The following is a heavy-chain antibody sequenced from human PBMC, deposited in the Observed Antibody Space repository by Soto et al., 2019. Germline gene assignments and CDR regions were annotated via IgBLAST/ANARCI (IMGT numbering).Heavy chain of an antibody. J-gene: IGHJ4*02. CDR2: INSDGSTT. Sequence: EVQLVESGGDLVQPGGSLRLSCAASGFLFSSYWMHWVRQAPGRGLVWVSRINSDGSTTDYADSVKGRFTISRDNAKNTLFLQMNSLRAEDTAVYFCARGRPFDYWGQGTLVTVSS. CDR3: ARGRPFDY. CDR1: GFLFSSYW. V-gene: IGHV3-74*01.